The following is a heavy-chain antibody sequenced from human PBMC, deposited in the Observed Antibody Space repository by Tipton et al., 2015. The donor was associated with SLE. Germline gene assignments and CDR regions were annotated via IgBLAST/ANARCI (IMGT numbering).Heavy chain of an antibody. CDR3: ARDPPSSYYYGVDV. D-gene: IGHD3-10*01. V-gene: IGHV4-4*07. Sequence: LRLSCTVSGGSIRSYYWSWIRQPPGKGLEWIGSIYGSGSSYYNPSLRSRVTISVDTSKNQFSLKLSSVTAADTAVYFCARDPPSSYYYGVDVWGRGATVTVSS. J-gene: IGHJ6*02. CDR2: IYGSGSS. CDR1: GGSIRSYY.